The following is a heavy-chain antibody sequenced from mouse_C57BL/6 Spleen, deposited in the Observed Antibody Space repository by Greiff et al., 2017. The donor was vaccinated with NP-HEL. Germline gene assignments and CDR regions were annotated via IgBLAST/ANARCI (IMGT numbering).Heavy chain of an antibody. J-gene: IGHJ3*01. Sequence: QVQLKESGAELVRPGASVTLSCKASGYTFTDYEMHWVKQTPVHGLEWIGAIDPETGGTAYNQKFKGKAILTADKSSSTAYMELRSLTSEDSAVYYCTRDYYGYDDVPFAYWGQGTLVTVSA. CDR2: IDPETGGT. V-gene: IGHV1-15*01. CDR1: GYTFTDYE. D-gene: IGHD2-2*01. CDR3: TRDYYGYDDVPFAY.